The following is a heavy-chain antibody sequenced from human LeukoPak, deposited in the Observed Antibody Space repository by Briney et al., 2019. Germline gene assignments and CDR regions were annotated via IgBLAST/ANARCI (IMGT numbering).Heavy chain of an antibody. J-gene: IGHJ4*02. CDR3: ARFMSGWYSDY. CDR2: INHSGST. CDR1: GGSFSGYY. V-gene: IGHV4-34*01. D-gene: IGHD6-19*01. Sequence: PSETLSLTCAVYGGSFSGYYWSWIRKPPATGLEWIGEINHSGSTNYNPSLKSRVTFSVDTSKNQFSLKLSSVTAADTAVYYCARFMSGWYSDYWGQGALVTVSS.